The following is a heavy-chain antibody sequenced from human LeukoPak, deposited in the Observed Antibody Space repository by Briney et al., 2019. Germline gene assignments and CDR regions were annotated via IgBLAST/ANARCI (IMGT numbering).Heavy chain of an antibody. CDR3: ARRAGAYSHPCDY. CDR1: GFTFSTFA. Sequence: GGSLRLSCAASGFTFSTFAMIWVRQPPGKGLEWVSFIYSDNTHYSDSVKGRFTISRDNSKNTLYLQMNSLRAEDTAVYYCARRAGAYSHPCDYWGQGTLVTVSS. D-gene: IGHD4/OR15-4a*01. CDR2: IYSDNT. V-gene: IGHV3-53*01. J-gene: IGHJ4*02.